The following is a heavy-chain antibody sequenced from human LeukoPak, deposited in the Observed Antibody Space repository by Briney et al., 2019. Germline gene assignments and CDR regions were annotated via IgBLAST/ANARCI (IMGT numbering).Heavy chain of an antibody. Sequence: GGSLRSSCTASGFTFSTYGMHWVRQAPGKGLEYVSAISSDGDSTYYANSVKGRFTISRDNSKNTLYLQMGSLRAEDMAVYYCARSEQQDFGDYEFDYWGQGWLVTVSS. J-gene: IGHJ4*01. CDR3: ARSEQQDFGDYEFDY. CDR2: ISSDGDST. V-gene: IGHV3-64*01. D-gene: IGHD4-17*01. CDR1: GFTFSTYG.